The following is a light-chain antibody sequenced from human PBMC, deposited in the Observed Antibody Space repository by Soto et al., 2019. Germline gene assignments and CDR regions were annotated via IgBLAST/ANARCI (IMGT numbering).Light chain of an antibody. CDR3: QQYGSSLGYT. J-gene: IGKJ2*01. CDR1: QSVSSNY. CDR2: GAT. Sequence: ENVLTQSPGTLSLSPGERATLSCRASQSVSSNYLVWYQQKPGQAPRLLIYGATSRATGIPDRFSGSGSGTDFTLNISRLEPEDFAVYYCQQYGSSLGYTFGQGTKLEIK. V-gene: IGKV3-20*01.